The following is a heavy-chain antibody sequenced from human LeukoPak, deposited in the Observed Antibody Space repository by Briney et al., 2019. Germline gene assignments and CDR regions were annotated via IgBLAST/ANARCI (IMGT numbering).Heavy chain of an antibody. J-gene: IGHJ4*02. CDR2: INPNSGGT. Sequence: SVTVSCXASGYTFXXYYMHWVRQAPGQGLEWMGWINPNSGGTNYAQKFQGRVTMTRDTSISTAYMELSRLRSDDTAVYYCARGSSGWYYFDYWGQGTLVTVSS. D-gene: IGHD6-19*01. CDR1: GYTFXXYY. V-gene: IGHV1-2*02. CDR3: ARGSSGWYYFDY.